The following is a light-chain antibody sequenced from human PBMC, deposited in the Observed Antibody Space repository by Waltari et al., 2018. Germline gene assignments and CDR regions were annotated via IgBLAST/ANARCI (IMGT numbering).Light chain of an antibody. J-gene: IGKJ4*01. V-gene: IGKV1-39*01. CDR3: QQSYSTPLT. Sequence: DIQMTQSPSSLSASVGDRVTITCRASQSMCSYLNWYQQKPGKAPKHLIYAASSLQSGVPSRFSGSGSGTDFTLTISSLQPEDFATYYCQQSYSTPLTFGGGTKVEIK. CDR2: AAS. CDR1: QSMCSY.